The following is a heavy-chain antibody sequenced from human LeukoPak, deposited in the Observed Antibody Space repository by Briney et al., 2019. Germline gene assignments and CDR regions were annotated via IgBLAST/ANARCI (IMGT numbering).Heavy chain of an antibody. Sequence: APVKVSCKASGYTFTSYGISWVRQAPGQGLEWMGWISAYNGNTNYAQKLQGRVTMTTDTSTSTAYMELRSLRSDDTAVYYCARASVVVAASHFDYWGQGTLVTVSS. CDR3: ARASVVVAASHFDY. J-gene: IGHJ4*02. D-gene: IGHD2-15*01. CDR1: GYTFTSYG. V-gene: IGHV1-18*04. CDR2: ISAYNGNT.